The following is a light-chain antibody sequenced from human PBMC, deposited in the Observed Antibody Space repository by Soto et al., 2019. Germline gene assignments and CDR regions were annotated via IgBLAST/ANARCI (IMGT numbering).Light chain of an antibody. J-gene: IGLJ2*01. CDR3: QAWDSLVV. CDR1: KLGDKY. V-gene: IGLV3-1*01. Sequence: SYELTQPPSVSVSPGQTASITCSGDKLGDKYVCWYQQKPGQSPVLVIYQDSKRPSGIPERFSGSNSGNTATLTISGTQAMDEADYYCQAWDSLVVFGGGTKLTVL. CDR2: QDS.